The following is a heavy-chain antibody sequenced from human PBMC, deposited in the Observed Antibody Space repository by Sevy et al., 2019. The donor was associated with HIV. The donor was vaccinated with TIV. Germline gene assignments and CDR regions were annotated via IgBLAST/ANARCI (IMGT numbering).Heavy chain of an antibody. D-gene: IGHD2-2*01. V-gene: IGHV1-8*03. J-gene: IGHJ6*02. CDR2: MNPNSGNT. CDR3: ARSGIVVVPAAVLGNYYYGMDV. CDR1: GYTFTSYD. Sequence: ASVKVSCEASGYTFTSYDINWVRQATGQGLEWMGWMNPNSGNTGYAQKFQGRVTITRNTSISTAYMELSSLRSEDTAVYYCARSGIVVVPAAVLGNYYYGMDVWGQGTTVTVSS.